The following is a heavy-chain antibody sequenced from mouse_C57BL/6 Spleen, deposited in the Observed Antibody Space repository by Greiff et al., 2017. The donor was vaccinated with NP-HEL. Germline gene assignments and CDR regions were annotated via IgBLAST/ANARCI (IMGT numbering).Heavy chain of an antibody. Sequence: QVQLKQSGAELVRPGTSVKVSCKASGYAFTNYLIEWVKQRPGQGLEWIGVINPGSGGTNYNEKFKGKAKLTADKSSSTDFMQLSSLTSEGSAVYFCARYGDYAYCFDYWGQGTSLTVSS. CDR3: ARYGDYAYCFDY. CDR2: INPGSGGT. J-gene: IGHJ2*02. V-gene: IGHV1-54*01. CDR1: GYAFTNYL. D-gene: IGHD2-4*01.